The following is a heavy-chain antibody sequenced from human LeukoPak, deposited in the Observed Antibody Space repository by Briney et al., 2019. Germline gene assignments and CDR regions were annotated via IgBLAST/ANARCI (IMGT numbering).Heavy chain of an antibody. D-gene: IGHD7-27*01. CDR1: GFTFSSYW. Sequence: PGGSLRLSCAASGFTFSSYWMHWVRQAPGKGLVWVSRINSDGSSTSYADSVKGRFTISRDNAKNTLYLQMNSLRAEDTAVYYCARDQPYKLGPSWFDPWGQGTLVTVSS. CDR2: INSDGSST. J-gene: IGHJ5*02. CDR3: ARDQPYKLGPSWFDP. V-gene: IGHV3-74*01.